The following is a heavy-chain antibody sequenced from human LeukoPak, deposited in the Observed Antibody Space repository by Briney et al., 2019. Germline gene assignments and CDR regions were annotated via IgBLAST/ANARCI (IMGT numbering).Heavy chain of an antibody. CDR3: ARGELLYKTPTLPPDY. V-gene: IGHV1-2*02. J-gene: IGHJ4*02. CDR2: INPNSGGT. D-gene: IGHD1-26*01. CDR1: GYTITDYY. Sequence: ASVKVSCKASGYTITDYYIHWLRQDPGQGLEWMGWINPNSGGTDSAQKFQGRVTMTRDTSISTAYMELSRLRSGDTAVYYCARGELLYKTPTLPPDYWGQGTLVTVSS.